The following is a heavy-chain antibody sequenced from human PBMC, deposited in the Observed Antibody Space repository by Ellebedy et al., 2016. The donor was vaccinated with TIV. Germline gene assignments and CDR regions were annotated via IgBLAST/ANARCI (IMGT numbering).Heavy chain of an antibody. CDR3: ARDLMASGWFDP. CDR2: VHSSGST. CDR1: AGSVTSFY. J-gene: IGHJ5*02. D-gene: IGHD5-24*01. V-gene: IGHV4-59*02. Sequence: MPSETLSLTCNLSAGSVTSFYCSWVRPLPGKGLGWIGDVHSSGSTKYNHSLKSRSTISVDTSKNQLSLNLNSVTAADTAVYYCARDLMASGWFDPWGQGTLVTVSS.